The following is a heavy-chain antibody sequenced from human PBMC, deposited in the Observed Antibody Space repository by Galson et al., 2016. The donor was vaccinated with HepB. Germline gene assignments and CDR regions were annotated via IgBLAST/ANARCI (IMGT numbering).Heavy chain of an antibody. V-gene: IGHV3-30*04. CDR3: ARDEGHPTPIQQRPQGGGFDP. D-gene: IGHD1/OR15-1a*01. Sequence: SLRLSCAASGFTFSNYAMHWVRQAPGKGLEWVAVISYDGSNKYYTDSVKGRFTISRDNSKNTLYLQMNSLRIDDTALYFCARDEGHPTPIQQRPQGGGFDPWGQGTLVTVSS. J-gene: IGHJ5*02. CDR1: GFTFSNYA. CDR2: ISYDGSNK.